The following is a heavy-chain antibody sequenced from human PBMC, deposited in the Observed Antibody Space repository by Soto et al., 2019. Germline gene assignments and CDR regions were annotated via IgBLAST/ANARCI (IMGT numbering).Heavy chain of an antibody. V-gene: IGHV4-4*02. J-gene: IGHJ4*02. CDR3: AIETVAGRNY. CDR1: GGSISTSNW. CDR2: IYASGST. Sequence: SETLSLTCAVSGGSISTSNWWSWVRQPPGKGLEWIGEIYASGSTNYNPSLKSRVTISVDKSKNQLSLKMRSVTAADTAVYYCAIETVAGRNYWGQGTLVTVSS. D-gene: IGHD6-19*01.